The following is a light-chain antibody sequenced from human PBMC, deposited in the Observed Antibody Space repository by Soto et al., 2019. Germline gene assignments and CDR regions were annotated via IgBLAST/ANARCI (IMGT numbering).Light chain of an antibody. CDR2: HND. CDR3: AVWDDSLNGPV. Sequence: QSVLTQPPSASGTPGQSVTVSCSGSGSNIGGNTVNWYQQVPGAAPKLLIYHNDRRPSGVPDRFSGFKAGTSASLGISGPQSADEADYYCAVWDDSLNGPVFGGGTKVTVL. V-gene: IGLV1-44*01. J-gene: IGLJ3*02. CDR1: GSNIGGNT.